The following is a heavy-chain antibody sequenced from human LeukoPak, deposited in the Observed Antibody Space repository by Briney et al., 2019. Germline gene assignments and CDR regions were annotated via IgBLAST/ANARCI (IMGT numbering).Heavy chain of an antibody. Sequence: GGSLQISCQGSGSNFTSYWIGGVRPLPGKGLEWMGIIYPGDSDTRYSPSFQGQVTISADKSISTAYLQWSSLKASGTAMYYCAVGYSSSYFDYWGQGTLVTVSS. V-gene: IGHV5-51*01. CDR2: IYPGDSDT. D-gene: IGHD6-13*01. J-gene: IGHJ4*02. CDR1: GSNFTSYW. CDR3: AVGYSSSYFDY.